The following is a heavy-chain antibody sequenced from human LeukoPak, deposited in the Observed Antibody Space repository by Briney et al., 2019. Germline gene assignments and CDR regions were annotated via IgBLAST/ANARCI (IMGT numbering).Heavy chain of an antibody. Sequence: GGSLRLSCAASGFTFSTYGMHWVRQAPGKGLEWVAVISYDGSYKRYADSVKGRFTISRDNAKNTLYLQMNSLRAEDTAVYYCARISYDSSGYYDYWGQGTLVTVSS. J-gene: IGHJ4*02. CDR2: ISYDGSYK. CDR3: ARISYDSSGYYDY. CDR1: GFTFSTYG. D-gene: IGHD3-22*01. V-gene: IGHV3-30*03.